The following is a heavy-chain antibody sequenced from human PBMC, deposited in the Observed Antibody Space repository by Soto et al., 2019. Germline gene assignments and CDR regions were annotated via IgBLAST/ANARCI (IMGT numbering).Heavy chain of an antibody. CDR1: GFTFSTNA. J-gene: IGHJ4*02. Sequence: EFQLLESGGGLVQPGGSLRLSCAASGFTFSTNAMSWVRQAPGKGLEWVSAIRGNDGRTYYADSVKGRFTISRDNSKNPLCLQINSLRAEDTAVFDCAKHKIGWYDGECWGQGSLVTVSS. D-gene: IGHD6-19*01. CDR3: AKHKIGWYDGEC. V-gene: IGHV3-23*01. CDR2: IRGNDGRT.